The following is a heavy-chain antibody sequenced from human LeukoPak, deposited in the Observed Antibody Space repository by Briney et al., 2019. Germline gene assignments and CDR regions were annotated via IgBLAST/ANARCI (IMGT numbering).Heavy chain of an antibody. CDR2: IHSDGVNT. D-gene: IGHD6-13*01. J-gene: IGHJ4*02. CDR3: ARVAYISTWYVDY. V-gene: IGHV3-74*01. CDR1: GFTFSSFS. Sequence: GGSLRLSCEASGFTFSSFSMHWVRQAPGKGLVWVSRIHSDGVNTNYADFVKGRFTISRDNAKNTLYLQMNSLRAEDTAVYYCARVAYISTWYVDYWGQGTLVNVPS.